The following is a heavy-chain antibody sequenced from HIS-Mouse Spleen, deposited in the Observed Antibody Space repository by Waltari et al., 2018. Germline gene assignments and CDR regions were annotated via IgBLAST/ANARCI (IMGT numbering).Heavy chain of an antibody. J-gene: IGHJ2*01. D-gene: IGHD6-13*01. CDR1: GGSISSSSYY. CDR2: SYYSGRA. Sequence: QLQLQESGPGLVKPSETLSLTCTVSGGSISSSSYYWGWIRQPPGKGRAWIGSSYYSGRAYDNPSLKSRVTISVDTSKNQFSLKLSSVTAADTAVYYCAREIPYSSSWYDWYFDLWGRGTLVTVSS. V-gene: IGHV4-39*07. CDR3: AREIPYSSSWYDWYFDL.